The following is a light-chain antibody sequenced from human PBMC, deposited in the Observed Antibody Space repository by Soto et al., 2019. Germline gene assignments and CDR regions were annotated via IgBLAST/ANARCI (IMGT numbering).Light chain of an antibody. CDR1: RSLLHSSNHKNY. CDR3: QQYYGTPLT. CDR2: WAS. Sequence: DIVLTQSPDSLSVSLGERATIDCKSSRSLLHSSNHKNYLAWYQHKPGQPPRLLINWASARESGVPDRFSGAGSGTDFTLTISSLQAEDVAVYFCQQYYGTPLTFGGGTKVEIK. V-gene: IGKV4-1*01. J-gene: IGKJ4*01.